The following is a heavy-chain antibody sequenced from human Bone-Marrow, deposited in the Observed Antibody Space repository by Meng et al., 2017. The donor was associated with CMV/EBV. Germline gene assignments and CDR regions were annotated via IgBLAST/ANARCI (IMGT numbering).Heavy chain of an antibody. CDR1: GFNFSAYG. Sequence: GESLKISCAASGFNFSAYGMHWVRQVPGKGLEWVAFIPYDGSNQYYADSVKGRFSISRDNSKNNLFLQMNSLGVEDTAIYYCVKRGGLISGWNTLIRDHGMDVWGQGTTVTVSS. CDR3: VKRGGLISGWNTLIRDHGMDV. CDR2: IPYDGSNQ. J-gene: IGHJ6*02. D-gene: IGHD6-19*01. V-gene: IGHV3-30*02.